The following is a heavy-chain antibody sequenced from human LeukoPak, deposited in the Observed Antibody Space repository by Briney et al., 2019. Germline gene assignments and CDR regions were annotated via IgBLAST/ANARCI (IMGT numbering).Heavy chain of an antibody. CDR3: ARKVLGYYYDSSGYNNWFDP. V-gene: IGHV3-53*01. D-gene: IGHD3-22*01. CDR1: GFTVSSNY. J-gene: IGHJ5*02. Sequence: GGSLRLSCAASGFTVSSNYMSWVRQAPGKGLEWVSVISSGGTTDYADSVKGRFTISRDNSKNTVYLQMNSLRAEDTAVYYCARKVLGYYYDSSGYNNWFDPWGQGTLVTVSS. CDR2: ISSGGTT.